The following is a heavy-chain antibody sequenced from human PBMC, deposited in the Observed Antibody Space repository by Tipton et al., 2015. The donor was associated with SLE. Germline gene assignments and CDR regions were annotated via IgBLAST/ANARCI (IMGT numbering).Heavy chain of an antibody. Sequence: GSLRLSCAASGFTFSSYEMNWVRQAPGKGLEWVSYISSSGSTIYYADSVKGRFTISRDNAKNSLYLQMNSLRAEDTAVYYCAREGVGATGYFDYWGQGTLVTVSS. V-gene: IGHV3-48*03. CDR2: ISSSGSTI. CDR3: AREGVGATGYFDY. D-gene: IGHD1-26*01. CDR1: GFTFSSYE. J-gene: IGHJ4*02.